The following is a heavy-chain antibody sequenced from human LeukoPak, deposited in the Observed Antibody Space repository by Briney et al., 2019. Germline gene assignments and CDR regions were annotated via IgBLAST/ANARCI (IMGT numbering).Heavy chain of an antibody. J-gene: IGHJ4*02. CDR2: MNPSGGST. CDR1: GYTLTNHY. CDR3: ARDRPTGSYYSIDY. V-gene: IGHV1-46*01. D-gene: IGHD1-26*01. Sequence: ASVKVSCKASGYTLTNHYIHWVRQAPGQGLEWMGIMNPSGGSTSYPQKFQGRVTMTRDTSTSTVYMELSSLRVEDTAIYYCARDRPTGSYYSIDYWGQGTLATVSS.